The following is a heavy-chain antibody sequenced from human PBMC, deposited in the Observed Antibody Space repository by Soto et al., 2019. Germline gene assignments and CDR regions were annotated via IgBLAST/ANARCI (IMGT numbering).Heavy chain of an antibody. CDR1: GYSFNTYA. CDR2: ISAYNGNT. J-gene: IGHJ5*02. V-gene: IGHV1-18*01. Sequence: GASVKVSCKASGYSFNTYAITWVRQAPGQGLEWMGWISAYNGNTNYAQKFQGRVTMTTDTSTSTAYMELRSLRSDDTAVYLCAGVMSSSGWYGGWFDPWGQGTLVTVSS. D-gene: IGHD6-19*01. CDR3: AGVMSSSGWYGGWFDP.